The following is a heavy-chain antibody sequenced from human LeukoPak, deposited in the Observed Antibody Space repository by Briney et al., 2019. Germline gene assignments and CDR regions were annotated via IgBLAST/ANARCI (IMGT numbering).Heavy chain of an antibody. D-gene: IGHD6-19*01. V-gene: IGHV1-2*02. CDR2: INPNSGGT. CDR1: GYTFTGYY. Sequence: ASVKVPCKASGYTFTGYYMHWVRQAPGQGLEWMGWINPNSGGTNYAQKFQGRVTMTRDTSISTAYMELSRLRSDDTAVYYCATSSGWFSPGDYWGQGTLVTVSS. CDR3: ATSSGWFSPGDY. J-gene: IGHJ4*02.